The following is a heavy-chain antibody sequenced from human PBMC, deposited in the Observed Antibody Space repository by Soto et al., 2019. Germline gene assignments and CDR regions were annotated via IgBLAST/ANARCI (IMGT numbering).Heavy chain of an antibody. Sequence: SETLSLTCTVSGGSINSNNWWTWVRQPPGKGLEWIGEIIHSGSTNYNPSLKSRVTMSVDESKNQFSLKLNSVTAADTAVYYCATVPRYCSGTTCYLDSWGRGTLVTVSS. CDR1: GGSINSNNW. CDR3: ATVPRYCSGTTCYLDS. CDR2: IIHSGST. J-gene: IGHJ4*02. D-gene: IGHD2-2*01. V-gene: IGHV4-4*02.